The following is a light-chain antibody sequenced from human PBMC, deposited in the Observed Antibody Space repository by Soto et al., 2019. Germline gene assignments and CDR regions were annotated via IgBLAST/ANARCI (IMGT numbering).Light chain of an antibody. CDR1: RSDIGGYNF. J-gene: IGLJ1*01. V-gene: IGLV2-11*01. CDR3: CSYAGGYTHV. CDR2: DVI. Sequence: QSSLTQPRSVSGSPGQSVTTSCTGTRSDIGGYNFVSWYQQHPGQAPKLIIYDVIKRPSGVPDRFSGSKSGNTASLTIYGLQAEDEADYYCCSYAGGYTHVFGTGTKVTVL.